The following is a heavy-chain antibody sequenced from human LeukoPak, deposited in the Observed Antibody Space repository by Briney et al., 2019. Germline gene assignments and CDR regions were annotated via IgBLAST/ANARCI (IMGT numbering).Heavy chain of an antibody. CDR2: ISSSSSYI. CDR3: ARPSATYYYGSGTPNFDY. J-gene: IGHJ4*02. Sequence: GGSLRLSCAASGFTFRSDWMSWVRQAPGKGLEWVSSISSSSSYIYYADSVKGRFTISRDNAKNSLYLQMNSLRAEDTAVYYCARPSATYYYGSGTPNFDYWGQGTLVTVSS. V-gene: IGHV3-21*01. D-gene: IGHD3-10*01. CDR1: GFTFRSDW.